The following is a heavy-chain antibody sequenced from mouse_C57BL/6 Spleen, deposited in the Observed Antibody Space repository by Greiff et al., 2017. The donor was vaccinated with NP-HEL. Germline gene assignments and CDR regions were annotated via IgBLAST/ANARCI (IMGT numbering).Heavy chain of an antibody. CDR3: ARSGHYYGSSPYFDV. D-gene: IGHD1-1*01. Sequence: VQLQQPGAELVKPGASVKMSCKASGYTFTSYWITWVKQRPGQGLEWIGDIYPGSGSTNYNEKFKSKATLTVDTSSSTAYMQLSSLTSEESAVYDCARSGHYYGSSPYFDVWGTGTTVTVSS. CDR1: GYTFTSYW. V-gene: IGHV1-55*01. CDR2: IYPGSGST. J-gene: IGHJ1*03.